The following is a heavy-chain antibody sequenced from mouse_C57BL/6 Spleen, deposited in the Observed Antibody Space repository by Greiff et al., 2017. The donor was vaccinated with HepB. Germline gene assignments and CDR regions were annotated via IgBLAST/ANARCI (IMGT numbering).Heavy chain of an antibody. Sequence: QVQLQQSGPGLVQPSQSLSITCTVSGFSLTSYGVHWVRQSPGKGLEWLGVIWRGGSTDYNAAFMSRLSITKDNSKSQVFFKMNSLQADDTAIYYCAKKAGSSYWYFDVWGTGTTVTVSS. J-gene: IGHJ1*03. CDR3: AKKAGSSYWYFDV. D-gene: IGHD1-1*01. CDR2: IWRGGST. V-gene: IGHV2-5*01. CDR1: GFSLTSYG.